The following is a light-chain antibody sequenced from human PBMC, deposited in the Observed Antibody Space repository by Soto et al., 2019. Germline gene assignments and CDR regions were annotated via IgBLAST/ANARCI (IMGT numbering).Light chain of an antibody. CDR1: QSVGSD. J-gene: IGKJ1*01. Sequence: EIVMTQSPATLSVSPGSRATLACRASQSVGSDLVWYRQKPGQAPRLLIYGASTMATGIPDRFSGSGSGTDFTLTISRLESEEFAVYYCQEYGSSAWTFGQGAKVDIK. CDR2: GAS. V-gene: IGKV3D-15*01. CDR3: QEYGSSAWT.